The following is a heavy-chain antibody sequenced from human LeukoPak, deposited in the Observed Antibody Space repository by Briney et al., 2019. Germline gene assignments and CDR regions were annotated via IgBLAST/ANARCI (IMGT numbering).Heavy chain of an antibody. J-gene: IGHJ4*02. CDR2: INQDGSEK. CDR1: GFTFSSYW. V-gene: IGHV3-7*01. CDR3: ARDRRGWSDY. Sequence: PGGSLRLSCAASGFTFSSYWMSWVRQARGKGLEWVANINQDGSEKYYLDSVKGRFTISRDNAKNSLYLQMNSLRAEDKAVYYCARDRRGWSDYWGQGTLVTVSS. D-gene: IGHD6-19*01.